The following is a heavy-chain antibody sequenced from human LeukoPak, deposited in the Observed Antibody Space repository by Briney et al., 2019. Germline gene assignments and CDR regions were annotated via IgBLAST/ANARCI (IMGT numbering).Heavy chain of an antibody. V-gene: IGHV3-33*01. CDR1: GFSLSAYG. D-gene: IGHD3-22*01. Sequence: PGRSLRLSCAASGFSLSAYGMHWVRQAPGKGLEWVAVIWYDGSNKYYADSVKGRFTISRDNSKNTLYLQMNSLRAEDTAVYYCARGSPIRTYYYDSSGYPFDYWGQGTLVTVSS. CDR2: IWYDGSNK. CDR3: ARGSPIRTYYYDSSGYPFDY. J-gene: IGHJ4*02.